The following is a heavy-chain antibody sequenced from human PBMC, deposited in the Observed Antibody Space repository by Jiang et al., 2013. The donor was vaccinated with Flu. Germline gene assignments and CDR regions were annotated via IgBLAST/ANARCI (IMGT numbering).Heavy chain of an antibody. CDR1: GVSIKTSGFF. Sequence: SGSGLVKPSETLSLTCTVSGVSIKTSGFFWGWIRQSPGKGLEWIGSVFPGNTFYNPSFKSRVFMSGDSSENQVSLSLRSVTAEDTGVYYCARPQNSMVAAGNFDVVGPRDNGHRL. CDR2: VFPGNT. CDR3: ARPQNSMVAAGNFDV. D-gene: IGHD4/OR15-4a*01. V-gene: IGHV4-39*01. J-gene: IGHJ3*01.